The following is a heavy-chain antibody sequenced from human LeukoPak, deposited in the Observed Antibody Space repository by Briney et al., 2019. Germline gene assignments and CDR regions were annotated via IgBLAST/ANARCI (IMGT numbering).Heavy chain of an antibody. CDR2: IYHSGST. V-gene: IGHV4-4*02. D-gene: IGHD3-3*01. CDR1: GGSISSSNW. CDR3: ARDRSIFPDGYYYGMDV. J-gene: IGHJ6*02. Sequence: SGTLSLTCAVSGGSISSSNWWSWVRQPPGKGLEWIGEIYHSGSTNYNPSLKSRVTISVDKSKNQFSLKLSSVTAADTAVYYCARDRSIFPDGYYYGMDVWGQGTTVTVSS.